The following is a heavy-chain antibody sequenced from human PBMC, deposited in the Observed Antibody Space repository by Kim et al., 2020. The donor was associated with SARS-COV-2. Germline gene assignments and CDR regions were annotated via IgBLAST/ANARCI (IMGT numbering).Heavy chain of an antibody. V-gene: IGHV3-21*01. CDR2: ICSISSYI. D-gene: IGHD1-26*01. CDR3: AVSSVGLGY. J-gene: IGHJ4*02. Sequence: GGSLRLSCAASGFTFSSYTMNWVRQAPGKGLEWVSSICSISSYIYYTDSVKGRFTISRDNAKNSPSLQMNSLRAEVTALYYCAVSSVGLGYWGQGTLVTASS. CDR1: GFTFSSYT.